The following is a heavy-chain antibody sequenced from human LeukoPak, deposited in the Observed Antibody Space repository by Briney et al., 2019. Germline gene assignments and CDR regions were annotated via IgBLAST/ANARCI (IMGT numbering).Heavy chain of an antibody. CDR1: GYSISSGYY. Sequence: SETLSLTCAVSGYSISSGYYWGWIRQPPGKGLDWIGSIYHSGSTYYNPSLKSRVTISVDTSKNQFSLKLSSVTAADTAVYYCARDAGDKVAYYYDSSGYYRYWGQGTLVTVSS. CDR2: IYHSGST. CDR3: ARDAGDKVAYYYDSSGYYRY. J-gene: IGHJ4*02. D-gene: IGHD3-22*01. V-gene: IGHV4-38-2*02.